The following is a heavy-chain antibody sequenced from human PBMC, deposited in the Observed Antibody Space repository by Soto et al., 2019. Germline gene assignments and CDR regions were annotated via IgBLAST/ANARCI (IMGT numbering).Heavy chain of an antibody. CDR1: GFTFSSYG. D-gene: IGHD3-3*01. V-gene: IGHV3-33*01. J-gene: IGHJ6*02. CDR2: IWYDGSNK. CDR3: ARGRYDFWSGYYTGRGTYYYYGMDV. Sequence: GGSLRLSCAASGFTFSSYGMHWVRQAPGKGLEWVAVIWYDGSNKYYADSVKGRFTISRDNSKNTLYLQMNSLRAEDTAVYYCARGRYDFWSGYYTGRGTYYYYGMDVWGQGTTVTVSS.